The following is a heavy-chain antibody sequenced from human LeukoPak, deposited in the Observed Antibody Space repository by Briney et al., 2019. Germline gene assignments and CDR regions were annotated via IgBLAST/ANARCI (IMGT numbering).Heavy chain of an antibody. CDR2: TKQEGSEK. J-gene: IGHJ4*02. CDR1: GFTFSRYW. D-gene: IGHD3-10*01. Sequence: GGPVRLSCAASGFTFSRYWIRWVRQAPRKGLEDMANTKQEGSEKYYVDSMKGRFTISRDYAKNSLYLQMNSLRAEDTAVYYCAREIGVYYGSGSYYNWFDYWGQGTLVTVSS. V-gene: IGHV3-7*01. CDR3: AREIGVYYGSGSYYNWFDY.